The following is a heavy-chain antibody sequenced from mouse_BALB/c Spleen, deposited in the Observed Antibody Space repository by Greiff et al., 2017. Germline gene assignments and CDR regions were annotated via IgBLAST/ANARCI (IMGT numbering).Heavy chain of an antibody. V-gene: IGHV5-6-5*01. D-gene: IGHD2-3*01. J-gene: IGHJ3*01. Sequence: EVQVVESGGGLVKPGGSLKLSCAASGFTFSSYAMSWVRQTPEKRLEWVASISSGGSTYYPDSVKGRFTISRDNARNILYLQMSSLRSEDTAMYYCARWSYDGYYWGQGTLVTVSA. CDR1: GFTFSSYA. CDR2: ISSGGST. CDR3: ARWSYDGYY.